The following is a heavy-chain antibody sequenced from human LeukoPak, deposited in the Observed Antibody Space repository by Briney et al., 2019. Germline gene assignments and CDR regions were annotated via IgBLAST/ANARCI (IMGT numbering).Heavy chain of an antibody. D-gene: IGHD2-2*02. CDR3: AKGQYQLLYFYFAY. CDR1: GFTFDDYA. J-gene: IGHJ4*02. V-gene: IGHV3-43D*03. CDR2: ISWDGGST. Sequence: GGSLRLSCAASGFTFDDYAMHWVRQAPGKGLEWVSLISWDGGSTYYADSVKGRFTISRDNSKNSLYLQMNSLRAEDTALYYCAKGQYQLLYFYFAYWGQGTLVTVSS.